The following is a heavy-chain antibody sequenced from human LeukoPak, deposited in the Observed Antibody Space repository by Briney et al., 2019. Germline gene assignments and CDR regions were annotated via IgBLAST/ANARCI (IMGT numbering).Heavy chain of an antibody. J-gene: IGHJ5*02. V-gene: IGHV4-39*07. CDR2: IYYSGST. D-gene: IGHD6-13*01. CDR3: ASGAVAGTGYNWFDP. CDR1: GGSISSSSYY. Sequence: SETLSLTCTVSGGSISSSSYYWGWIRQPPGKGLEWIGSIYYSGSTYYNPSLKSRVTISVDKSKNQFSLKLSSVTAADTAVYYCASGAVAGTGYNWFDPWGQGTLVTVSS.